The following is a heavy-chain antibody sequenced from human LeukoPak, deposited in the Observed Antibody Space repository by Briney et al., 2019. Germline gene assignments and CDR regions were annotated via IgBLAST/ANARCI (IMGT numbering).Heavy chain of an antibody. CDR2: IYYSGNT. D-gene: IGHD3-3*01. J-gene: IGHJ4*02. Sequence: PSETLSLTCTVSGGSIDNYYWSWIRQPPGKGLEWIGYIYYSGNTYYVPSLESRVSISVDRSKSQFSLKLYSGTAADTAVYYCARHLWSAYHKFDFWGQGTLVTVSS. CDR3: ARHLWSAYHKFDF. V-gene: IGHV4-59*01. CDR1: GGSIDNYY.